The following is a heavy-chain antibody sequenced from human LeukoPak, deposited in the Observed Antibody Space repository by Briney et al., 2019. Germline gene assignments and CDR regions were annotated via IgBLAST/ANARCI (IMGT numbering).Heavy chain of an antibody. V-gene: IGHV4-31*03. D-gene: IGHD3-16*02. J-gene: IGHJ6*03. Sequence: PSETLSLTCTVSGGSISSGGYYWSWIRQHPGKGLEWIGYIYYSGSTYYNPSLKSRVTISVDTSKNQFSLKLSSVTAADTAVYYCARERITFGGVIVANYYYYYMDVWGKGTTVTVSS. CDR3: ARERITFGGVIVANYYYYYMDV. CDR2: IYYSGST. CDR1: GGSISSGGYY.